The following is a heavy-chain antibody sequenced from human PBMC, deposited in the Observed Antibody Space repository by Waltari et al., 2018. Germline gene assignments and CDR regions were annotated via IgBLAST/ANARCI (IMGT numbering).Heavy chain of an antibody. CDR1: GGTFSSYA. CDR2: ISPIFGTA. V-gene: IGHV1-69*08. D-gene: IGHD6-6*01. J-gene: IGHJ3*02. Sequence: QVQLVQSGAEVKKPGSSVKVSCKASGGTFSSYAISWVRQAPGQGLEWMGRISPIFGTANYAQKFQGRVTITADKSTSTAYMELSSLRSEDTAVYYCAARKSSSDAFDIWGQGTMVTVSS. CDR3: AARKSSSDAFDI.